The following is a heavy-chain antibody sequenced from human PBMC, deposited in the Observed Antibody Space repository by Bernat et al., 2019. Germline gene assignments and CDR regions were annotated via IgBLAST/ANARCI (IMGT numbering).Heavy chain of an antibody. Sequence: QVQLQESGPGLVKPSQTLSLTCTVSGGSISSGDYYWSWIRQPPGKGLEWIGYIYYTGSTYYNPSLKSRVTISVDTSKNQFSLKVRSVTAADTAVYYCARAEATSGYLILYGMDVWGQGTTVIVSS. CDR3: ARAEATSGYLILYGMDV. CDR2: IYYTGST. D-gene: IGHD3-22*01. CDR1: GGSISSGDYY. J-gene: IGHJ6*02. V-gene: IGHV4-30-4*01.